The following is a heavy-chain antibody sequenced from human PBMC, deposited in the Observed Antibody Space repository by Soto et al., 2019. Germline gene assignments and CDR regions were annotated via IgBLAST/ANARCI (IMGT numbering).Heavy chain of an antibody. CDR1: GGTFSSYA. CDR2: IIPIFGTA. Sequence: GASVKVSCKASGGTFSSYAISWVRQVPGQGLEWMGGIIPIFGTANYAQKFQGRVTITADESTSTAYMELSSLRSEDTAVYYCATGDGSSALDYWGQGTLVTVSS. D-gene: IGHD5-12*01. V-gene: IGHV1-69*13. CDR3: ATGDGSSALDY. J-gene: IGHJ4*02.